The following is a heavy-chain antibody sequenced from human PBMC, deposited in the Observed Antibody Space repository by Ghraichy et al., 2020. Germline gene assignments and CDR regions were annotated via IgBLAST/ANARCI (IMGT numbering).Heavy chain of an antibody. CDR3: ARGKLWTDY. V-gene: IGHV3-7*03. J-gene: IGHJ4*02. D-gene: IGHD3-10*01. CDR1: GFTFTTYG. Sequence: GGSLRLSCAASGFTFTTYGMSWVRQAPGKGLEWVANIKQDGSEKYYVDSVKGRFTISRDNAKNSLYLQMNSLRVEDTAVYYCARGKLWTDYWGQGTLVTVSS. CDR2: IKQDGSEK.